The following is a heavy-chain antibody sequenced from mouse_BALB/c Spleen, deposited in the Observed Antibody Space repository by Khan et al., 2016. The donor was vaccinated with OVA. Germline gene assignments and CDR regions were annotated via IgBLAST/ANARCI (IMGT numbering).Heavy chain of an antibody. V-gene: IGHV14-3*02. CDR3: ARDYWDVFAY. D-gene: IGHD4-1*01. CDR1: GFNIKDTY. Sequence: EVQLQQSGAELVKPGASVKVSCTASGFNIKDTYMHWVKQRPEQGLEWIGRIDPANGNTKYDPKFQGKATIKADTSSKTAYLQLSSLTSEDTAVYYCARDYWDVFAYWGQGTLVTVSA. CDR2: IDPANGNT. J-gene: IGHJ3*01.